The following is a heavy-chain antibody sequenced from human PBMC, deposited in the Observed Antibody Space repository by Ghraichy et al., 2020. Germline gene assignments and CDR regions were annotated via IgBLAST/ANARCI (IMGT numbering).Heavy chain of an antibody. CDR1: GYSFSDYY. CDR3: ARDPGYDFWSGYYTFDY. CDR2: INPNSGGT. J-gene: IGHJ4*02. Sequence: ASVKVSCKTSGYSFSDYYIHWVRQAPGQGPEWMGWINPNSGGTKYAQRFQGRVTMTRDASIRTAYMELSSLRSDDTAVYYCARDPGYDFWSGYYTFDYWGQGNVVAVSS. D-gene: IGHD3-3*01. V-gene: IGHV1-2*02.